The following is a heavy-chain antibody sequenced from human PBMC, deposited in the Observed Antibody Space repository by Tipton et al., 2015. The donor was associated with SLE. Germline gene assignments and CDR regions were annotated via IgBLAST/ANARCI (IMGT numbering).Heavy chain of an antibody. V-gene: IGHV3-7*05. D-gene: IGHD5-24*01. J-gene: IGHJ4*02. CDR1: GLTFSNSW. CDR3: GDAYSG. Sequence: GSLRLSCIASGLTFSNSWMIWVRQTPGKGLEWVANMNEDGSQKYYVDSVKGRFTISRDNAENALCLQMTSLRAEDAAVYYCGDAYSGWCQGALVTVSS. CDR2: MNEDGSQK.